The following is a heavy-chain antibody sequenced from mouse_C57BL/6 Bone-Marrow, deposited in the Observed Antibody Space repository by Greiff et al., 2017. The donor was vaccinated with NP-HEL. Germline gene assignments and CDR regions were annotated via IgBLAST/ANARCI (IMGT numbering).Heavy chain of an antibody. CDR1: GYTFTSYG. J-gene: IGHJ2*01. Sequence: VKLVESGAELARPGASVKLSCKASGYTFTSYGISWVKQRTGQGLEWIGEIYPRSGNTYYNEKFKGKATLTADKSSSTAYMELRSLTSEDSAVYFCAREGITTVSYFDYWGQGTTLTVSS. V-gene: IGHV1-81*01. CDR2: IYPRSGNT. CDR3: AREGITTVSYFDY. D-gene: IGHD1-1*01.